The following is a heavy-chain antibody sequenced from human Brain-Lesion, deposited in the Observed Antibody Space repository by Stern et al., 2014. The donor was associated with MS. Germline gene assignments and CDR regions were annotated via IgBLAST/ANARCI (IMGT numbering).Heavy chain of an antibody. CDR1: GYTFSSYD. D-gene: IGHD2-2*01. CDR2: MNPYSGNT. V-gene: IGHV1-8*01. CDR3: ARAVRNQLLSEY. J-gene: IGHJ4*02. Sequence: VQLVESGAEVKKPGASVKVSCKASGYTFSSYDITWVRQASGHGLEWMGWMNPYSGNTGYAQKFKGRVSMTSDPSISTVYMELTSLTSADTAVYFCARAVRNQLLSEYWGQGTLVTVSS.